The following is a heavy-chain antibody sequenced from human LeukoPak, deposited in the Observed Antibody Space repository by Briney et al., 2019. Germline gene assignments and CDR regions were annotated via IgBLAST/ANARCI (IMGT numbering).Heavy chain of an antibody. CDR1: GFIFSDYG. D-gene: IGHD1-1*01. CDR3: AKTGMLRRVGYLDV. J-gene: IGHJ6*04. V-gene: IGHV3-30*18. CDR2: IAYDGNNA. Sequence: GRSLRLSCVASGFIFSDYGIQWVRQAPGKGLEWVAVIAYDGNNAYYGDSVRGRFTISRDNSKKMVYLEMNSLRVEDTAVYYCAKTGMLRRVGYLDVWGKGTAVIVSS.